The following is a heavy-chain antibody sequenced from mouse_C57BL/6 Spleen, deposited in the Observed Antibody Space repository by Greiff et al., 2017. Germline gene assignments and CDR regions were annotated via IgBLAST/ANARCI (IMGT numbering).Heavy chain of an antibody. V-gene: IGHV1-54*01. J-gene: IGHJ2*01. CDR1: GYAFTNYL. D-gene: IGHD2-4*01. Sequence: VQLQQSGAELVRPGTSVKVSCKASGYAFTNYLIAWVKQRPGQGLEWIGVINPGSGGTNYNEKFKGKATLTADKSSSTAYMQLSSLTSEDSAVYFCARLEDYDGGYYFDYWGQGTTLTVSS. CDR3: ARLEDYDGGYYFDY. CDR2: INPGSGGT.